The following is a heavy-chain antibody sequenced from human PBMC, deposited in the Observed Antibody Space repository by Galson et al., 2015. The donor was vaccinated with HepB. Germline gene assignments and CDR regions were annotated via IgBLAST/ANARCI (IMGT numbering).Heavy chain of an antibody. D-gene: IGHD5-24*01. CDR1: GYTFTSYG. V-gene: IGHV1-18*01. Sequence: QSGAEVKKPGASVKVSCKASGYTFTSYGISWVRQAPGQGLEWMGWISAYNGNTNYAQKLQGRVTMTTDTSTSTAYMELRSLRSDDTAVYYCARDARRDGYNSDAFDIWGQGTMVTVSS. J-gene: IGHJ3*02. CDR2: ISAYNGNT. CDR3: ARDARRDGYNSDAFDI.